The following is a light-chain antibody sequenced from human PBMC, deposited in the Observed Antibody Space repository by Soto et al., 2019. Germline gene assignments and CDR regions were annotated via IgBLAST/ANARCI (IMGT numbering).Light chain of an antibody. V-gene: IGKV3-15*01. CDR1: QSVSRN. J-gene: IGKJ1*01. Sequence: EIVMTQSPATLAVSPGDRATLSCRASQSVSRNLAWYQQKPGQAPRLVIYGASTRATGIPDRFSGSGSGTEFALTISSLQSEDFGVYYCQQYNNWPWTFGQGTKVDIK. CDR3: QQYNNWPWT. CDR2: GAS.